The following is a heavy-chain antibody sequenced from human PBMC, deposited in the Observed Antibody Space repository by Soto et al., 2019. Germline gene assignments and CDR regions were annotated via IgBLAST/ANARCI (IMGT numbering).Heavy chain of an antibody. V-gene: IGHV2-5*02. CDR3: AHIPSYCIYGNCYSGFDY. CDR1: GFSLSTSGVG. D-gene: IGHD2-15*01. CDR2: IYWDDDK. J-gene: IGHJ4*02. Sequence: QITLKESGPPLVKPTQTLTLTCTFSGFSLSTSGVGVGWIRQPPGKALEWLALIYWDDDKRYSPSLKIRLTVTKDTSKNQVVLTMTNMDPVDTSTYYCAHIPSYCIYGNCYSGFDYWGQGTLVTVSS.